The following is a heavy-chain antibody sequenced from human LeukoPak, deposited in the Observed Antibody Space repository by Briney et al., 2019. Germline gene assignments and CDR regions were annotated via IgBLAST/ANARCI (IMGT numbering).Heavy chain of an antibody. V-gene: IGHV3-48*01. CDR3: AREEQLVPEYYFDY. Sequence: PGGSLRLSCSASGFTFSSYSMNWLRHAPGKGLEWVSYISSSSSTIYYADSVKGRFTISRDNAKNSLYLQMNSLRAEDTAVYYCAREEQLVPEYYFDYWGQGTLVTVSS. D-gene: IGHD6-6*01. CDR1: GFTFSSYS. CDR2: ISSSSSTI. J-gene: IGHJ4*02.